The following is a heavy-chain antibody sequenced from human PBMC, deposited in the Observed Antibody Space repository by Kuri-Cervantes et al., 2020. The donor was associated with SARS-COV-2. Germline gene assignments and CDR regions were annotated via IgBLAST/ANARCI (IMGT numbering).Heavy chain of an antibody. CDR3: ARDPKWELNYYFDY. CDR1: GFTFSSYA. V-gene: IGHV3-30*01. J-gene: IGHJ4*02. Sequence: GESLKISCAASGFTFSSYAMHWVRQAPGKGLEWVAVISYDGSNKYYADSVKGRFTISRDNSKNTLYLQMNSLRAEDTAVYYCARDPKWELNYYFDYWGQRTLVTVSS. CDR2: ISYDGSNK. D-gene: IGHD1-26*01.